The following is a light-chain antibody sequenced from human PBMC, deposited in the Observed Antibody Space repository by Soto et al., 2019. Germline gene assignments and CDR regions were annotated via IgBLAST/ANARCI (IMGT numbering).Light chain of an antibody. CDR1: SSDVGSYNL. CDR3: CSYVDSATLV. CDR2: EGS. Sequence: QSALTQPASVSGAPGQSITISCTGTSSDVGSYNLVSWYQQHPGKAPKVMIFEGSKRPSGVSNRFSGSKSGNTASLTSSGIQAEDEADYYCCSYVDSATLVFGGGTKLTVL. J-gene: IGLJ2*01. V-gene: IGLV2-23*01.